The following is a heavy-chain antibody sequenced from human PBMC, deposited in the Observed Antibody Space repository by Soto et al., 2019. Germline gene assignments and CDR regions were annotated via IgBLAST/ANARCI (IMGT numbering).Heavy chain of an antibody. V-gene: IGHV3-66*01. J-gene: IGHJ4*02. CDR2: IYSGGST. CDR1: GVTVSSNY. CDR3: XXXXXXXXXXYFDY. Sequence: EVQLVESGGGLVQPGGSLRLSCAASGVTVSSNYMSWVRQAPGKGLEWVSVIYSGGSTYYADSVKGRFTISRDNSKNXXXXXXXXXXXXXXXXXXXXXXXXXXXXXYFDYWGQGTLVTVSS.